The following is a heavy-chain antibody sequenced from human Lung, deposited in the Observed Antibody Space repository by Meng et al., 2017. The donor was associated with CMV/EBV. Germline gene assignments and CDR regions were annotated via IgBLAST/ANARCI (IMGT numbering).Heavy chain of an antibody. J-gene: IGHJ4*02. Sequence: GESLKISCAASGFTFSTYAMHWVRQAPGKGLEWVAVISYDGTNKYYADSVKGRFSISRDNSKNTLYLQMNSLRPEDTSVFYCARDGQAGAKGFDHWGQGHXVTVAS. D-gene: IGHD6-25*01. V-gene: IGHV3-30*04. CDR3: ARDGQAGAKGFDH. CDR1: GFTFSTYA. CDR2: ISYDGTNK.